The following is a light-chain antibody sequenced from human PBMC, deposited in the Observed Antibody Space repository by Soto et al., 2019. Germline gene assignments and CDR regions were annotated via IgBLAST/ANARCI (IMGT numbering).Light chain of an antibody. CDR2: EVS. Sequence: QSALTQPASVSGSLGQSITISCTGTSSDVATYNYVSWYQQHPGNAPKLLIYEVSNRPSGVSTRFSGFRSGNRASLIISGLQAEDESDYYCSSYTSSNGLVVFGGGTKLTVL. V-gene: IGLV2-14*01. J-gene: IGLJ2*01. CDR1: SSDVATYNY. CDR3: SSYTSSNGLVV.